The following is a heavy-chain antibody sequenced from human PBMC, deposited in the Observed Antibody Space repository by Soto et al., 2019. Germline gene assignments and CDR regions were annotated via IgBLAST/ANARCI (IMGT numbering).Heavy chain of an antibody. J-gene: IGHJ4*02. CDR3: AKRIMATIGHFDS. D-gene: IGHD5-12*01. CDR2: ISGIGHST. CDR1: GFAFSSYA. Sequence: GGSLRLSCAASGFAFSSYAMSWVRQAPGRGLEWVSSISGIGHSTYYADSVKGRFTISRDNSKNTLFLQMSSLRAEDTAVYYCAKRIMATIGHFDSWGRGALVTVSS. V-gene: IGHV3-23*01.